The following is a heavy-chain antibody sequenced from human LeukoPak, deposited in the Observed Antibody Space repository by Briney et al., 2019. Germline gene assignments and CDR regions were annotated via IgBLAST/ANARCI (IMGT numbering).Heavy chain of an antibody. Sequence: QPGGSLRLSCAASGFSFNTFAVHWVRQAPDKGLEWVAVISDDGSKKYHADSVKGRFTISRDNSENTLYLQMKSLRHEDTAVYYCARDWSAAVYAPFDYWGQGTLVTVSS. CDR2: ISDDGSKK. D-gene: IGHD5/OR15-5a*01. CDR1: GFSFNTFA. CDR3: ARDWSAAVYAPFDY. J-gene: IGHJ4*02. V-gene: IGHV3-30*04.